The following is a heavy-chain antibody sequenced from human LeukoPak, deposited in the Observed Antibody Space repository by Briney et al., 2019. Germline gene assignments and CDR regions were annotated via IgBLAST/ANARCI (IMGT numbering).Heavy chain of an antibody. V-gene: IGHV1-2*02. CDR2: IKLHNSAT. Sequence: ASVTVSCKPSGYTFIGYYLHWAPQAPGQGREWRGWIKLHNSATNYAQKFQSRVTMTRDTSISTAYMELSRLRSDDTAVDYCARDGIGYDTSFDYWGQGTLVTVSS. CDR1: GYTFIGYY. CDR3: ARDGIGYDTSFDY. J-gene: IGHJ4*02. D-gene: IGHD5-12*01.